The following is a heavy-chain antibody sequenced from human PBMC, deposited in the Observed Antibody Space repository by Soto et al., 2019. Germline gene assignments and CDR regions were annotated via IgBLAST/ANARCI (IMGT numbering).Heavy chain of an antibody. Sequence: ASVKVSCKASGYTFTSYAMHWVRQAPGQRLEWMGWINAGNGNTKYSQKFQGRVTITRDTSASTAYMELSSLRSEDTAVYDCARSIVVVTALDYWGQGTLVTFSS. V-gene: IGHV1-3*01. J-gene: IGHJ4*02. CDR3: ARSIVVVTALDY. CDR1: GYTFTSYA. CDR2: INAGNGNT. D-gene: IGHD2-21*02.